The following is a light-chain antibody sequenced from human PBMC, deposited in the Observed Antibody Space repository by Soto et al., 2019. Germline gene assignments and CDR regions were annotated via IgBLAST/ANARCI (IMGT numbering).Light chain of an antibody. CDR1: SSDVGGYHY. Sequence: QSVLTQPRSVSGSPGQSVTLSCTGTSSDVGGYHYVSWYQHHPGKAPKIIIYDVNKRPSGVPDRFSGSKSGNTASLTISGPQTEDEAYYYCCSYAGSDNLVFGGGTKVTVL. CDR3: CSYAGSDNLV. J-gene: IGLJ2*01. V-gene: IGLV2-11*01. CDR2: DVN.